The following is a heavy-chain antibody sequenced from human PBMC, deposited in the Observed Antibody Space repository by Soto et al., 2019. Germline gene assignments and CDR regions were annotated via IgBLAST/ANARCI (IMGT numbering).Heavy chain of an antibody. CDR3: ARTYSRSWSPFDY. CDR1: GGSFSGYY. Sequence: QVQLQQWGAGLLKPSETLSLTCAVYGGSFSGYYWSWIRQPPGKGLEWIGEINQSGSTNYNPSLKSRVTISVDTSTNQFSLKLSSVTAAATAVYYCARTYSRSWSPFDYWGQGTLVTVSS. D-gene: IGHD6-13*01. CDR2: INQSGST. J-gene: IGHJ4*02. V-gene: IGHV4-34*01.